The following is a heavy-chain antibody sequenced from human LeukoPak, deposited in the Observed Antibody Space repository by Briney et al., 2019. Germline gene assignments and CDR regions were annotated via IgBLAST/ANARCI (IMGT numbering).Heavy chain of an antibody. V-gene: IGHV3-74*01. CDR3: ARDGYCSSTSCYYFDY. CDR1: GFTFSNYW. D-gene: IGHD2-2*01. Sequence: GGSLRLSCAASGFTFSNYWIHWVRQAPGKGLVSLSRINSDGSSTSYADSVKGRFTISRDNAKNTLYLQMNSLRAEDTAVYYCARDGYCSSTSCYYFDYWGQGTLVTVSS. J-gene: IGHJ4*02. CDR2: INSDGSST.